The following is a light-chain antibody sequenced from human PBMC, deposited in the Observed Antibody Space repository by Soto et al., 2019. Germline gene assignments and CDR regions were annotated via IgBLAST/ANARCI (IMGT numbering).Light chain of an antibody. V-gene: IGKV2-28*01. Sequence: DIVMTQSPLSLPVTPGEPASISCRSNQSLLHTNGYNYLDWYQHKPGQTPRLLIYDTSTRATGVPTRFSGSRSGAEFTLTINSLQSEDFAVYYCQPYNNWPLTFGGGTKVDIK. J-gene: IGKJ4*01. CDR2: DTS. CDR1: QSLLHTNGYNY. CDR3: QPYNNWPLT.